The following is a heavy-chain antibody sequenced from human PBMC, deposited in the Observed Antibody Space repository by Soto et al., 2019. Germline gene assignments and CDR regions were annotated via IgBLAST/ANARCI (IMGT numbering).Heavy chain of an antibody. J-gene: IGHJ3*02. CDR3: AKVDGTTWLAEGNAFDI. D-gene: IGHD1-1*01. Sequence: GGSLRLSCAASGFTFSSYAMSWVRQAPGKGLEWVSAISGSGGSTYYADSVKGRFTISRDNSKNTLYLQMNSLRAEDTAVYYCAKVDGTTWLAEGNAFDIWGQGTMVTVSS. CDR2: ISGSGGST. CDR1: GFTFSSYA. V-gene: IGHV3-23*01.